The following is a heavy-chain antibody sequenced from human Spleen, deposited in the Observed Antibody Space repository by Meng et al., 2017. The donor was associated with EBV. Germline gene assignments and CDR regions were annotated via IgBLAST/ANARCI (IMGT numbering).Heavy chain of an antibody. Sequence: PELVEPSGTLSLTCAVHGGSIRSSNWWSWVRQPPGKGLEWIGEIYPSGSTNYNPSLKSRVTISVDKSKNQFSLRLNSVTAADTAVYYCARAPNDGYHPLGYWGQGTLVTVSS. D-gene: IGHD5-24*01. CDR3: ARAPNDGYHPLGY. V-gene: IGHV4-4*02. CDR1: GGSIRSSNW. J-gene: IGHJ4*02. CDR2: IYPSGST.